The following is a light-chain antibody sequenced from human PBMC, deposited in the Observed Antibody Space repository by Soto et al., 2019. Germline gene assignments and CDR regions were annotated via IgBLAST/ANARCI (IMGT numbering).Light chain of an antibody. V-gene: IGKV3-15*01. CDR3: QQFNSYPLT. CDR2: GAS. Sequence: VLTQTTGTVSLSRCERATLSFRASERIYSAYLGWYQQKPGQAPRLLIYGASTRATGIPARFSGSGSGTEFTLTISSLQPEDFATYYCQQFNSYPLTFGGGTKVDIK. CDR1: ERIYSAY. J-gene: IGKJ4*01.